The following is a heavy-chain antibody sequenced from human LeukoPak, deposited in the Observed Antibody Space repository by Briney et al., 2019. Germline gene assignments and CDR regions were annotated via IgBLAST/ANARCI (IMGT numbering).Heavy chain of an antibody. D-gene: IGHD6-19*01. J-gene: IGHJ4*02. CDR3: ARWPTAVAGVFDY. Sequence: PGGSLRLSCAASGFTVSSNYMSWVRQAPGKGLERVSVIYSGGSTYYADSVKGRFTISRDNSKNTLYLQMNSLRAEDTAVYYCARWPTAVAGVFDYWGQGTLVTVSS. CDR1: GFTVSSNY. V-gene: IGHV3-66*01. CDR2: IYSGGST.